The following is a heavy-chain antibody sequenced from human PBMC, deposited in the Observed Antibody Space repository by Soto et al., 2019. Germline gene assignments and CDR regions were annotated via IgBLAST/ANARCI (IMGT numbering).Heavy chain of an antibody. D-gene: IGHD3-3*01. J-gene: IGHJ4*02. V-gene: IGHV3-7*03. CDR2: IKQDGSEK. CDR3: PKVAKSGVVIEYFDA. Sequence: GSLRISWSASGLTFRSYWMSWVRQAPGKGLEWVANIKQDGSEKYYADSVKGRFTISRDNSKNKLYPQMDSLRADDTAVYYCPKVAKSGVVIEYFDAWGQGSLVTVSS. CDR1: GLTFRSYW.